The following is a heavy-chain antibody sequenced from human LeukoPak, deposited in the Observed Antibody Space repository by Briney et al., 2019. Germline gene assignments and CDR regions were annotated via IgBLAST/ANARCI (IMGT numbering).Heavy chain of an antibody. Sequence: SQTLSLTCALSGDSFSSNSAAWDWVRQSPSRGLEWLGRTYYRSKSSKNYAVSVKSRLTIHPDTSKTQFSLQLNSVTPEDTAVYYCARGDQAFDIWGQGTMVTVSS. CDR3: ARGDQAFDI. J-gene: IGHJ3*02. V-gene: IGHV6-1*01. CDR1: GDSFSSNSAA. D-gene: IGHD3-16*01. CDR2: TYYRSKSSK.